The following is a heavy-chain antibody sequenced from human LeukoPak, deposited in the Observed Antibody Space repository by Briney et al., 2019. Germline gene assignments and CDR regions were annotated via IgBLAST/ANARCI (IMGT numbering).Heavy chain of an antibody. CDR3: ARTPECSTRWFGCNAFDI. J-gene: IGHJ3*02. V-gene: IGHV1-69*04. CDR1: AGTFSSSA. CDR2: IIPMLSIT. Sequence: PRASVKVSCKASAGTFSSSAISWVRQAPGQGLEWMGRIIPMLSITDNAQKFQGRVTITADESTSTIYMELSSLRSEDTAIYYCARTPECSTRWFGCNAFDIWGQGAMVTVSS. D-gene: IGHD3-10*01.